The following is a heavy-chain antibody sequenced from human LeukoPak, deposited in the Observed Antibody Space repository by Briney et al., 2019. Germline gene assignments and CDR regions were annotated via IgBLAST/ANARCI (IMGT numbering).Heavy chain of an antibody. V-gene: IGHV4-59*01. D-gene: IGHD2-21*01. Sequence: KASETLSLTCTVSGGSISSYYWSWIRQPPGKGLEWIGYIYYSGSTNYNPSLKSRVTISVDTSKNQFSLKLSSVTAADSAVYYCAFSHGVNDYWGQGALVTVSS. CDR3: AFSHGVNDY. J-gene: IGHJ4*02. CDR2: IYYSGST. CDR1: GGSISSYY.